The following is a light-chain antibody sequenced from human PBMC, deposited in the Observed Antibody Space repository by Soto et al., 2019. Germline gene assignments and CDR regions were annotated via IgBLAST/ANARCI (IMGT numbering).Light chain of an antibody. CDR1: SQHITYI. CDR2: LEGSGTY. Sequence: QSVLTQSSSASASLGSSVKLTCTLRSQHITYIIAWHQQQPGKAPRYLMKLEGSGTYNKGSGVPDRFSGSSSGADRYLTISNLQSEDEADYYCETWDSNTRLFGGGTKLTVL. J-gene: IGLJ3*02. V-gene: IGLV4-60*03. CDR3: ETWDSNTRL.